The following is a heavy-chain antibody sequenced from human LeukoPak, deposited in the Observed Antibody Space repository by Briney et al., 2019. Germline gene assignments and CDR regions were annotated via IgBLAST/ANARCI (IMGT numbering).Heavy chain of an antibody. Sequence: GGSLRLSCAASGFTFSDYYMSWIRQAPGKGLEWVSYISSSGSTIYYADSVKGRFTISRDNAKNSLYLQMNSLRAEDTAVYYCTTEPTVVTPRRLSYWGQGTLVTASS. D-gene: IGHD4-23*01. V-gene: IGHV3-11*01. CDR1: GFTFSDYY. J-gene: IGHJ4*02. CDR2: ISSSGSTI. CDR3: TTEPTVVTPRRLSY.